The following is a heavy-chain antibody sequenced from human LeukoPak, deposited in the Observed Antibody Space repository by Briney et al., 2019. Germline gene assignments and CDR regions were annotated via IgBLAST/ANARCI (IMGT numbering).Heavy chain of an antibody. J-gene: IGHJ4*02. CDR3: ARDITVTDHDIGY. V-gene: IGHV1-46*01. D-gene: IGHD3-10*01. CDR2: ISPNGGST. Sequence: ASVKVSCKASGYXFTTYYIHWLRQAPGQGPEWMGIISPNGGSTSYAQKFQGRVTMARDTSTSTVYMELSSLKSEDTAVYYCARDITVTDHDIGYWGQGTLVTVSS. CDR1: GYXFTTYY.